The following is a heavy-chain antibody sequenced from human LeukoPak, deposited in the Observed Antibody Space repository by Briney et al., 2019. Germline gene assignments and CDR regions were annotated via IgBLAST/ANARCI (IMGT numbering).Heavy chain of an antibody. J-gene: IGHJ4*02. CDR2: IIPIFGTA. CDR1: GGTFSSYA. CDR3: ARGPELERFDY. D-gene: IGHD1-1*01. V-gene: IGHV1-69*05. Sequence: SVKVSCKASGGTFSSYAISWVRQAPGQGLEWMGGIIPIFGTANYAQKFQGRVTITTDESTSTAYMGLGMLRSEDTAVYYCARGPELERFDYWGQGTLVTVSS.